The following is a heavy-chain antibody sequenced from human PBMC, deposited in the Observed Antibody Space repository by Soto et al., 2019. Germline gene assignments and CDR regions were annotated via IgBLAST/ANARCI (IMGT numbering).Heavy chain of an antibody. Sequence: EVQLVESGGGLVQPGGSLRLSCVVSGFTFSSYWMHWVRQAPGKGLVWVSRINSDGRSTNYADSVKGRFTLSRDNAENTLDLQMNSLTAEDTAVYYCARGGYGAWYLDLWGRGTLATVSS. CDR3: ARGGYGAWYLDL. V-gene: IGHV3-74*02. J-gene: IGHJ2*01. CDR1: GFTFSSYW. CDR2: INSDGRST. D-gene: IGHD3-16*01.